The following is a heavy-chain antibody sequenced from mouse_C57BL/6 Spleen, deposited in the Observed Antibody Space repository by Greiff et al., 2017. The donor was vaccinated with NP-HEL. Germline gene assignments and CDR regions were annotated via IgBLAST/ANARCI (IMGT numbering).Heavy chain of an antibody. J-gene: IGHJ3*01. CDR2: IYPGDGDT. D-gene: IGHD1-1*01. Sequence: VQLQQSGAELVKPGASVKISCKASGYAFSSYWMNWVKQRPGKGLEWIGQIYPGDGDTNYNGKFKGKATLTADKSSSTAYMQLSSLTSEDSAVYFCARSPLIYYYGSSPWFAYWGQRTLVTVSA. CDR3: ARSPLIYYYGSSPWFAY. V-gene: IGHV1-80*01. CDR1: GYAFSSYW.